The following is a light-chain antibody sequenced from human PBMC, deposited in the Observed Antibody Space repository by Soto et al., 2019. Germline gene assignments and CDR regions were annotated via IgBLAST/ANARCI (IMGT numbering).Light chain of an antibody. J-gene: IGKJ1*01. CDR3: QQYKGT. CDR2: DAS. Sequence: DIQMTQSPSTLSASVGDRVTITCRASQSISSWLAWYQQKPGKAPKLLIHDASSLESGVPSRFSGSGSGTEFTLTISSLQPDDFATYYCQQYKGTFGQGTKVEIK. CDR1: QSISSW. V-gene: IGKV1-5*01.